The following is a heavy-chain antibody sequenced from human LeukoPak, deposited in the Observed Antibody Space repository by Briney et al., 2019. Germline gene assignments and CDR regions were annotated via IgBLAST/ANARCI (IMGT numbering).Heavy chain of an antibody. D-gene: IGHD1-14*01. CDR2: IGGSGGST. Sequence: PGGSLRLSCAVSGFTFRSYAMTWVRQAPGKGLEWVSAIGGSGGSTYYADSVKGRFTISRDNSKNTLYLQMNSLRAEDTAVYYCAKTPPNPVYFDYWGQGTLVTVSS. CDR1: GFTFRSYA. V-gene: IGHV3-23*01. CDR3: AKTPPNPVYFDY. J-gene: IGHJ4*02.